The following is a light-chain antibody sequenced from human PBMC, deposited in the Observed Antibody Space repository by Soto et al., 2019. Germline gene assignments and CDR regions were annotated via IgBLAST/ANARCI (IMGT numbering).Light chain of an antibody. J-gene: IGKJ2*01. CDR3: QQYNILTT. Sequence: DIQMTQSPSTLSASVGDRVTITCRASQSISSWLAWYQQKPGKAPKLLIYKASSLERGVPSRFSGSGAGTEFTLTISSLQPDEFATYYCQQYNILTTFGQGTKLYIK. CDR1: QSISSW. V-gene: IGKV1-5*03. CDR2: KAS.